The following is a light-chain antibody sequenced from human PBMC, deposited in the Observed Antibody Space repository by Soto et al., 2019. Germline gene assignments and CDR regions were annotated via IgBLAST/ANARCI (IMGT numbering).Light chain of an antibody. V-gene: IGLV1-44*01. Sequence: QSVLTQPPSASGTPGQRVTISCSGSSSNIGSNTVNWYQQLPGTARKLLIYSNNQRPSGVPDRFSGSKSGTSASLAISGLQSEDEADYYCAAWDDSLKVVFGGGTKLTVL. J-gene: IGLJ2*01. CDR3: AAWDDSLKVV. CDR1: SSNIGSNT. CDR2: SNN.